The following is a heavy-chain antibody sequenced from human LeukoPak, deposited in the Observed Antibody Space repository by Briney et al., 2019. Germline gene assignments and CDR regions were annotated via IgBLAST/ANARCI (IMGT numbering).Heavy chain of an antibody. CDR2: ISGSGGST. V-gene: IGHV3-23*01. D-gene: IGHD3-10*01. CDR1: GFTFSTYA. CDR3: AKDRGFGEYFPFFY. J-gene: IGHJ4*02. Sequence: GRSLRLSCAASGFTFSTYAMSWVRQTPEKGLKWVSAISGSGGSTYYADSVKGRFTIYRDNSKNPLYLQMNSLRAEDTAVYYCAKDRGFGEYFPFFYWGQGTLVTVSS.